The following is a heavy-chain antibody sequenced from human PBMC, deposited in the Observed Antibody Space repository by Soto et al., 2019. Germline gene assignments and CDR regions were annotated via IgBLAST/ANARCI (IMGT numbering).Heavy chain of an antibody. D-gene: IGHD3-9*01. CDR3: TRDWDSSVSTGGFGGH. CDR2: IIPFLGVT. Sequence: QVHLVQSVAEVTKHGSSVKVSCKASGGTFSPYTINWVRQAPGQALEWMGRIIPFLGVTNHAQKFQDRVTIAADKSARTAYLEFRSPRSEDTAVYYCTRDWDSSVSTGGFGGHWGQGTLVTVSS. V-gene: IGHV1-69*08. J-gene: IGHJ4*02. CDR1: GGTFSPYT.